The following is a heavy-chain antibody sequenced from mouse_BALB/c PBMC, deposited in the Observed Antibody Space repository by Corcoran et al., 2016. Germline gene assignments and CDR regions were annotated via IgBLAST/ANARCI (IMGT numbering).Heavy chain of an antibody. CDR3: ARGYGNDAMDY. J-gene: IGHJ4*01. CDR1: GYTFTDYY. V-gene: IGHV1-84*02. Sequence: QIQLQQSGPELVKPGASVKISCKASGYTFTDYYINWVKQKPGQGLEWIGWIYPGSGNTKYNEKFKGKATLTVDTSSSTAYMQLSSLTSADTAVYFCARGYGNDAMDYWCQGTSVTVSS. D-gene: IGHD2-10*02. CDR2: IYPGSGNT.